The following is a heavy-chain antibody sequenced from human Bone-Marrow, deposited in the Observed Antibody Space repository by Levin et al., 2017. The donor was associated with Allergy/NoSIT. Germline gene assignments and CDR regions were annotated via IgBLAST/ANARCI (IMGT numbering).Heavy chain of an antibody. J-gene: IGHJ6*02. Sequence: GASVKVSCKVSGYSLNGLSMHWLRQAPGKGPEWMGGFDPEDDETTYSKEFQGRVTMTDDTSTNTASMELGSLTSDDTAVYYCATRKGNTGDYSLVYKYSIDVWGQGTTVIVSS. CDR3: ATRKGNTGDYSLVYKYSIDV. CDR1: GYSLNGLS. CDR2: FDPEDDET. V-gene: IGHV1-24*01. D-gene: IGHD3-9*01.